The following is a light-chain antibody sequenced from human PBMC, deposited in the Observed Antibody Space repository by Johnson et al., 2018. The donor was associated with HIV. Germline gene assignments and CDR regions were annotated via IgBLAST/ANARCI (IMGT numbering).Light chain of an antibody. J-gene: IGLJ1*01. CDR3: GTWDTSLSAYV. Sequence: QSVLTQPPSVSAAPGQKVTISCSGSRSNIGSNFVSWYHQLPGTAPKLLIYENNKRPSGIPDRFSGSKSGTSATLGITGLQTGDEADYYCGTWDTSLSAYVFGTGTTVTVL. V-gene: IGLV1-51*02. CDR1: RSNIGSNF. CDR2: ENN.